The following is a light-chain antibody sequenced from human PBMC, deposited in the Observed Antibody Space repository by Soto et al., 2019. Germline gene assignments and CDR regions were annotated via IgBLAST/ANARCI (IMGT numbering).Light chain of an antibody. CDR3: CSYAGSSTWV. J-gene: IGLJ3*02. V-gene: IGLV2-23*01. CDR2: EGS. Sequence: QSALTQPASVSGSPGQSITISCTGTSSDVGSYNFVSWYQQHPGKAPKLMIYEGSKRPSGVSNRFSGSKSANTASLTISGLQAEDEADYYCCSYAGSSTWVFGGGTKLTVL. CDR1: SSDVGSYNF.